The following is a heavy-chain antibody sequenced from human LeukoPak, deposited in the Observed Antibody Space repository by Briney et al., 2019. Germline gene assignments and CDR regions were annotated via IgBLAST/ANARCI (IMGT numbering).Heavy chain of an antibody. D-gene: IGHD4-17*01. CDR2: IYSGGSA. V-gene: IGHV3-66*01. J-gene: IGHJ6*02. Sequence: GGSLRLSCAASGFTVSSNYMSWVRQVPGKGLEWVSIIYSGGSAYYADSVKDRFIISRDNSKNTLYLQMNSLRAEDTAVYYCARVYGDYVLYYYGMDVWGQGTTVTVSS. CDR1: GFTVSSNY. CDR3: ARVYGDYVLYYYGMDV.